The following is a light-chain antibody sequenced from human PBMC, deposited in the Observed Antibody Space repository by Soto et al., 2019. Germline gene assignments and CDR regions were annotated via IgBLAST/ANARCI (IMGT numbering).Light chain of an antibody. Sequence: QSALTQPASESGSPGQSITISCSGTSIDVGGTDHVSWYLQHPGEAPKLIIYDVGNQPLGVSNRFSGSKADNTATLTVSTLQAVEEADYYCSSYKSFSNHQFGSGT. CDR2: DVG. CDR3: SSYKSFSNHQ. J-gene: IGLJ1*01. CDR1: SIDVGGTDH. V-gene: IGLV2-14*03.